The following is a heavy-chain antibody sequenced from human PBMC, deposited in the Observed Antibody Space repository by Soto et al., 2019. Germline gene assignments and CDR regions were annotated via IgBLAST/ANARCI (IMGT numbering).Heavy chain of an antibody. Sequence: EVQLVESGGGLVQPGGSLRLSCAASGFSFSTYWMSWVRQVPGTGLEWVDNIKADGSETYYVDSVRGRFTISRDNAKTSLYLQMNSLRAEDTAVYYCAKGGHIDFCGQGTLVTVSS. D-gene: IGHD3-16*01. CDR2: IKADGSET. CDR3: AKGGHIDF. V-gene: IGHV3-7*03. CDR1: GFSFSTYW. J-gene: IGHJ4*02.